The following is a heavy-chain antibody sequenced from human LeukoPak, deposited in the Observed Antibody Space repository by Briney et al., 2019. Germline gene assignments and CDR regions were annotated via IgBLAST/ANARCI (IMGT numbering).Heavy chain of an antibody. CDR1: GGSISSYY. V-gene: IGHV4-59*01. D-gene: IGHD6-19*01. CDR3: ARDRAVAGTGWFDP. J-gene: IGHJ5*02. Sequence: SETLSLTCTVSGGSISSYYWSWSRQPPGKGLEWIGYIYYSGSTNYNPSLKSRVTISVDTSKNQFSLKLSSVTAADTAVYYCARDRAVAGTGWFDPRGQGTLVTVSS. CDR2: IYYSGST.